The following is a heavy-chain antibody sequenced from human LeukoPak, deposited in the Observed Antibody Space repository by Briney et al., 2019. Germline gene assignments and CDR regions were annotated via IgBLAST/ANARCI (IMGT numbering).Heavy chain of an antibody. V-gene: IGHV3-49*04. CDR3: TRDDELISDIVVVGTTRDDAFDI. CDR1: GFTFGGYA. D-gene: IGHD2-2*01. CDR2: IRSKAYGGTT. J-gene: IGHJ3*02. Sequence: PGRSLRLSCTASGFTFGGYAMSWVRQAPGKGLEWVGFIRSKAYGGTTEYAASVKGRSTISRDDSKSVAYLQMNSLKTEDTAVYYCTRDDELISDIVVVGTTRDDAFDIWGQGTMVTVSS.